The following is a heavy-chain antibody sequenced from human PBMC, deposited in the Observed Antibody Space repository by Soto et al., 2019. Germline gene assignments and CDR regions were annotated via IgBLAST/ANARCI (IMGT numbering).Heavy chain of an antibody. D-gene: IGHD3-3*01. Sequence: PSQTLSLTCAISGDGVSSISAAWNWIRQSPSRGLECLGTTYYRSKWYNDYAVSVKSRITINPDTSKNQFSLHLNSVTPEDTAVYYCARVGSGSGDAFDVWGQGTIVTVSS. J-gene: IGHJ3*01. CDR3: ARVGSGSGDAFDV. CDR1: GDGVSSISAA. CDR2: TYYRSKWYN. V-gene: IGHV6-1*01.